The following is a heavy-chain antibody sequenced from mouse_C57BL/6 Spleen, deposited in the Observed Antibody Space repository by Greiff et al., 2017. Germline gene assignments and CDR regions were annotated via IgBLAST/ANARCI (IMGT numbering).Heavy chain of an antibody. J-gene: IGHJ3*01. CDR2: IDPSDSYT. CDR3: AREGDYYGSRRAWFAY. V-gene: IGHV1-50*01. CDR1: GYTFTSYW. D-gene: IGHD1-1*01. Sequence: QVQLQQPGAELVKPGASVKLSCKASGYTFTSYWMPWVKQRPGQGLEWIGEIDPSDSYTNYNQKFKGKATLTIDTSSSTAYMQLSSLTSEDSAVYYCAREGDYYGSRRAWFAYWGQGTLVTVSA.